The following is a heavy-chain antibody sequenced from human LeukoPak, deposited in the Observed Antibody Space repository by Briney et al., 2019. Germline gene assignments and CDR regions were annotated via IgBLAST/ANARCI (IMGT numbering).Heavy chain of an antibody. CDR3: ARTILTGYEY. Sequence: GGSLRLSCAASGFTFSSYWMTWVRQAPGKGLEWVANINEDGSESKYVDSLKGRFTISRDNARNSLYLQMNSLRVEDTAVYYCARTILTGYEYWGQGTLVTVSS. J-gene: IGHJ4*02. V-gene: IGHV3-7*01. CDR1: GFTFSSYW. CDR2: INEDGSES. D-gene: IGHD3-9*01.